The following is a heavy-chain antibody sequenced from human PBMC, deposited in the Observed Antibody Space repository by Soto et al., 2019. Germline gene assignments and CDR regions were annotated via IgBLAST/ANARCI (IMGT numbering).Heavy chain of an antibody. CDR3: ARGDSTDCSNGVCSFFYNHDMDV. Sequence: ASVKVFCKASGYSFTDYHIHWVRQAPGQGLEWLGRINPKSGGTSTAQKFQGWVTMTTDTSISTASMELTRLTSDDTAIYYCARGDSTDCSNGVCSFFYNHDMDVWGQGTTVTVSS. CDR2: INPKSGGT. D-gene: IGHD2-8*01. CDR1: GYSFTDYH. J-gene: IGHJ6*02. V-gene: IGHV1-2*04.